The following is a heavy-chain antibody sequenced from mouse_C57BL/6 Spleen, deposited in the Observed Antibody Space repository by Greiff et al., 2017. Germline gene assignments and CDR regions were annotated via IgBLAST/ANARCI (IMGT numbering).Heavy chain of an antibody. D-gene: IGHD4-1*01. Sequence: VQLQQPGAELVKPGASVKLSCKASGYTFTSYWMQWVKQRPGQGLEWIGEIDPSDSYTNYNQKFKGKATLTVDTSSSTAYMQLSSLTSEDSAGYYCARVGDYAMDYWGQGTSVTVSS. V-gene: IGHV1-50*01. CDR2: IDPSDSYT. CDR3: ARVGDYAMDY. J-gene: IGHJ4*01. CDR1: GYTFTSYW.